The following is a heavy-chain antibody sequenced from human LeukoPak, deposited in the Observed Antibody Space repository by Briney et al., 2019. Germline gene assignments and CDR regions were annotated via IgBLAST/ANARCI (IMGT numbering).Heavy chain of an antibody. CDR3: ARDEYYYDSSGLRANWFDP. Sequence: ASVKVSCKASGYTFTGYYMHWVRQAPGQGLEWMGWINPNSGGTNYAQKFQGRVTMTRDTSISTAYMELSRLRSDDTAVYYCARDEYYYDSSGLRANWFDPWGQETLVTVSS. CDR2: INPNSGGT. D-gene: IGHD3-22*01. V-gene: IGHV1-2*02. J-gene: IGHJ5*02. CDR1: GYTFTGYY.